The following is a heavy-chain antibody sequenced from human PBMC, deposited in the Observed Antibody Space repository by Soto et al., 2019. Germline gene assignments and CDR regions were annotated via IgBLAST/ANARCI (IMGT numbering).Heavy chain of an antibody. CDR1: GFTFSSYA. V-gene: IGHV3-23*01. CDR3: AKGTYYDVWCGHQYHGGFAY. D-gene: IGHD3-3*01. J-gene: IGHJ4*02. Sequence: EVQLLESGGGLVQPGGSLRLSCAASGFTFSSYAMSWVRQAPGKGLEWVSAISGSGGSTYYADSVKGRFTISRDNSKNTLYLQMNSLRAEDTAVYYCAKGTYYDVWCGHQYHGGFAYWGQGTLVTVSS. CDR2: ISGSGGST.